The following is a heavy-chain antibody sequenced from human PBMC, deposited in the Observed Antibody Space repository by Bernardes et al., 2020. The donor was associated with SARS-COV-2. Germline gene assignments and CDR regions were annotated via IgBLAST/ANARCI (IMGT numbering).Heavy chain of an antibody. CDR2: IGTAGDT. CDR3: ARADYGGSFYYYYGMDV. CDR1: GFTFSSYD. J-gene: IGHJ6*01. V-gene: IGHV3-13*01. D-gene: IGHD2-15*01. Sequence: GGSLRLSCAASGFTFSSYDMHWVRQATGKGLEWVSAIGTAGDTYYPGSVKGRFTISRENAKNSLYLQMNSLRAGDTAVYYCARADYGGSFYYYYGMDVWGKGTTGTV.